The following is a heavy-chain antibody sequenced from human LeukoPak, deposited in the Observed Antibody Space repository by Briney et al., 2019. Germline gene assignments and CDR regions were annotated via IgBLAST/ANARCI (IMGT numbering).Heavy chain of an antibody. Sequence: GGSLRLSCIASGFTFSNAWMSWVRQVPGKGLEWLGRIKSNAAGGTTDYAAPVKGRVTVSRDDSRNTLYLQMNNLEIEDTAVYYCTRWYYYDSSGYSYYFDYWGQGTLATVSS. D-gene: IGHD3-22*01. CDR1: GFTFSNAW. J-gene: IGHJ4*02. CDR3: TRWYYYDSSGYSYYFDY. CDR2: IKSNAAGGTT. V-gene: IGHV3-15*01.